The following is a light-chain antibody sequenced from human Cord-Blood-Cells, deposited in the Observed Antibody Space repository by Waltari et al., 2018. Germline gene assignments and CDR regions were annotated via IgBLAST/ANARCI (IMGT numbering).Light chain of an antibody. CDR1: QSISSY. CDR2: AAS. CDR3: HQSYSTPFT. Sequence: DIRMTQSPSSLSASVGARVTIPCRASQSISSYLNWYQQKPGKAPKPLTYAASSLQSGVPSRFSGSGSGTDFTLTISSLQTEDFATYYCHQSYSTPFTFGPGTKVDIK. J-gene: IGKJ3*01. V-gene: IGKV1-39*01.